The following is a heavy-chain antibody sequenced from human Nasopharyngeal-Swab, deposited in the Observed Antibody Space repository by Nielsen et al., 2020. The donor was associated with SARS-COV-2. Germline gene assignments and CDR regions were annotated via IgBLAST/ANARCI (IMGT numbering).Heavy chain of an antibody. Sequence: ASVKVSCKASGYTFTGYYMHWVRQAPGQGLEWMGWINPNSGGTNYAQKFQGWVTMTRDTSISTAYMELSRLRSDDTAVYYCARGRTSLHYGGNPELDYWGRGTLVTVSS. CDR1: GYTFTGYY. J-gene: IGHJ4*02. CDR2: INPNSGGT. V-gene: IGHV1-2*04. D-gene: IGHD4-23*01. CDR3: ARGRTSLHYGGNPELDY.